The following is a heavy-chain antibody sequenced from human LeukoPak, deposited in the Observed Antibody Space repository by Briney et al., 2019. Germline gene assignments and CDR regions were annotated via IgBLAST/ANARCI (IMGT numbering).Heavy chain of an antibody. CDR1: GFTVSSNY. CDR2: IYSGGST. J-gene: IGHJ6*02. CDR3: ARASSRHDYYYGMDV. V-gene: IGHV3-53*01. Sequence: HPGGSLRLSCAASGFTVSSNYMSWVRQAPGKGLEWVSVIYSGGSTYYADSVKGRFTISRDNSKNTLYLQMNSLRAEDTAVYYCARASSRHDYYYGMDVWGQGTTVTVSS.